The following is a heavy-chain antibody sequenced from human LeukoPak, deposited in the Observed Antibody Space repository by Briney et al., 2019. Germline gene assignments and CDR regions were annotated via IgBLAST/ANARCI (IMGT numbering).Heavy chain of an antibody. CDR1: GGSFSSYA. V-gene: IGHV1-69*13. D-gene: IGHD4-17*01. J-gene: IGHJ5*02. CDR2: IIPIFGTA. Sequence: ASVKVSCQASGGSFSSYAISWVRQPPGQGLEWMGGIIPIFGTANYAQKFQGRVTITADESTSTAYMELSSLRSEDTAVYYCARDYGDNNWFDPWGQGTLVTVSS. CDR3: ARDYGDNNWFDP.